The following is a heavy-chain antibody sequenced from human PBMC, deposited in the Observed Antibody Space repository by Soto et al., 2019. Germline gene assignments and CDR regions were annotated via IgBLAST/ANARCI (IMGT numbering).Heavy chain of an antibody. CDR1: GGTFSSHA. J-gene: IGHJ6*02. CDR3: ARDVPLNYYDGTFSYYAMDV. CDR2: IIPFFKAT. V-gene: IGHV1-69*13. Sequence: ASVKVSCKVSGGTFSSHAISWVRQAPGQGLEWMGGIIPFFKATSFAQKFQGRVTITADDSTSTAYMDLYSLGSEDTAVYYCARDVPLNYYDGTFSYYAMDVWGQGTTVTVSS. D-gene: IGHD3-16*01.